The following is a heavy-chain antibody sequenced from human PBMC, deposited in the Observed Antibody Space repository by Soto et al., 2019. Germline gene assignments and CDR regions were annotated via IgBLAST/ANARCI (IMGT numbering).Heavy chain of an antibody. J-gene: IGHJ5*01. CDR2: INHSGST. V-gene: IGHV4-34*01. D-gene: IGHD5-18*01. CDR3: GKMLTGTSGHSDFDS. Sequence: SETLSLTCAVYGGSFSGYYWSWIRQPPGKGLEWIGEINHSGSTNYNPSLKSRVTISVDTSKNQFSLKLSSVTAADTAVYFCGKMLTGTSGHSDFDSWGQGALVTVSS. CDR1: GGSFSGYY.